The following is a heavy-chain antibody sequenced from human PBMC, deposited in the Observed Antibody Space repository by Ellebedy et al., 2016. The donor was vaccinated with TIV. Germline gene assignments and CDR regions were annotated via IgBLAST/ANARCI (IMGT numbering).Heavy chain of an antibody. J-gene: IGHJ3*01. V-gene: IGHV3-23*01. CDR2: INARGCNT. CDR1: GFTFSSGD. CDR3: ARDPVGVGPAFDV. D-gene: IGHD4-23*01. Sequence: PGESLKISCAASGFTFSSGDMSWVRQAPGKGLEWVSTINARGCNTYYGDSVKGRFTIPRDNSKDTLFLQMNSLRAEGTAIYFCARDPVGVGPAFDVWGQGTMVTVSS.